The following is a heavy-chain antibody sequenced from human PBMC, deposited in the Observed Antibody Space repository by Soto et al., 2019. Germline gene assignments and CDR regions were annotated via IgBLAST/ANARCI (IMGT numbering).Heavy chain of an antibody. CDR1: GDSISGSPYF. V-gene: IGHV4-39*01. D-gene: IGHD3-22*01. CDR3: ARLAYDANGFNVYGDDAFAL. CDR2: IFYDGYT. J-gene: IGHJ3*01. Sequence: NPSETLSLTCTVSGDSISGSPYFWGWIRQPPGKRLEWIGSIFYDGYTLYTPSLKSRVTISVDTSKNQFSLNLSSVTAADTAVYYCARLAYDANGFNVYGDDAFALWGQGTMVTASS.